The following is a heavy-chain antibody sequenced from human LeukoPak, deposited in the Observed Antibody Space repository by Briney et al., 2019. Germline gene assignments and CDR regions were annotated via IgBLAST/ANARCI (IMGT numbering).Heavy chain of an antibody. CDR3: ARGGGENYYYYMYV. CDR1: GGSVSSGDYY. CDR2: IYYRGST. D-gene: IGHD2-21*01. V-gene: IGHV4-30-4*08. J-gene: IGHJ6*03. Sequence: NPSQTLSLTCTVSGGSVSSGDYYWGWLRQPPGKGLEWIGYIYYRGSTYYNPSLKRRVTISVDTSKNQFSLKLSSVTAADTAVYYCARGGGENYYYYMYVWGKGTTVTVSS.